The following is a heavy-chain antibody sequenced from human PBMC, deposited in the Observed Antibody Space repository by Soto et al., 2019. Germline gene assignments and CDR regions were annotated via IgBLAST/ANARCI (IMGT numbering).Heavy chain of an antibody. CDR2: IYYSGST. CDR1: GGSISSGDYY. V-gene: IGHV4-30-4*01. D-gene: IGHD2-21*02. CDR3: ARDGVGGDRRRGYFDY. J-gene: IGHJ4*02. Sequence: SETLSLTCTVSGGSISSGDYYWSWIRQPPGKGLEWIGYIYYSGSTYYNPSLKSRVTISVDTSKNQFSLKLSSVTAADTAVYYCARDGVGGDRRRGYFDYWGQGTLVTVSS.